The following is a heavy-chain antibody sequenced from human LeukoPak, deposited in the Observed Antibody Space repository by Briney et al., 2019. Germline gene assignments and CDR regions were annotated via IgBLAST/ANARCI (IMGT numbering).Heavy chain of an antibody. D-gene: IGHD6-19*01. V-gene: IGHV3-43*02. Sequence: PGWSLTLSCAASGFTFDYYVRHWVRQARGKGLEWVSLISGDGGSTYYAASVKGRFTISRENAENSLYLQINSLRAEDTAVYYCARGPWLDYYLDIWGQGKMVTVSS. J-gene: IGHJ3*02. CDR3: ARGPWLDYYLDI. CDR1: GFTFDYYV. CDR2: ISGDGGST.